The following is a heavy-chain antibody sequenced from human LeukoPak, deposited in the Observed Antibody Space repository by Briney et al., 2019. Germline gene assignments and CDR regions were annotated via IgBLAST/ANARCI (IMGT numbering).Heavy chain of an antibody. CDR2: IKPDGSDK. J-gene: IGHJ4*02. V-gene: IGHV3-7*01. D-gene: IGHD5-12*01. Sequence: GGSLRLSCAASGFTFSSYWMSWVRQAPGKGLEGVASIKPDGSDKNYVGSVKGRFTISRDNAKNSLYLQVNSPRAEDTAVYYCATYSGSSGASDYWGQGTLVTVSS. CDR1: GFTFSSYW. CDR3: ATYSGSSGASDY.